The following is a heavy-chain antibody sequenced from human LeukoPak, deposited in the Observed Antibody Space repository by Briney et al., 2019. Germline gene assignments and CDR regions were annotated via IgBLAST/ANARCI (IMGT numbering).Heavy chain of an antibody. CDR3: ATDEGGGGKSVG. J-gene: IGHJ4*02. CDR2: INPSGGST. D-gene: IGHD4-23*01. CDR1: GGTFSSYA. V-gene: IGHV1-46*01. Sequence: ASVKVSCKASGGTFSSYAISWVRQAPGQGLEWMGIINPSGGSTSYAQKFQGRVTVTRDTSTSTVYMDLDSLRSEDTAVYYCATDEGGGGKSVGWGQGTLVTVSS.